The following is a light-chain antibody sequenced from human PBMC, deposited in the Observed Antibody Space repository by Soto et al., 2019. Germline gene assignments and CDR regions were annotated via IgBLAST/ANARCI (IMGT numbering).Light chain of an antibody. CDR3: QSYDSNNVV. V-gene: IGLV6-57*04. Sequence: NFMLTQPHSVSESPGKPVTISCTRSSGSIASNSVQWYQQRPGSAPTTVIYEDNQRPSGVPDRFSGSIDSSSNSASLTISGLKTEDESDYYCQSYDSNNVVFGGGTKVTVL. CDR2: EDN. CDR1: SGSIASNS. J-gene: IGLJ2*01.